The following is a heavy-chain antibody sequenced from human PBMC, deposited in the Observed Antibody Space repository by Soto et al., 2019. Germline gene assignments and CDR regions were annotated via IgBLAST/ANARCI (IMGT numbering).Heavy chain of an antibody. CDR1: GFSFAGYA. V-gene: IGHV3-23*01. CDR3: AKTESFNGYYNAFDS. CDR2: VSGGGGST. D-gene: IGHD3-9*01. Sequence: GGSLRLSCAASGFSFAGYAVAWVRQDPGKGLEWVSTVSGGGGSTYYADSVKGRFTISRDNSGNTVYLQMNSLNAGDTALYYCAKTESFNGYYNAFDSWGQGTRVTVSS. J-gene: IGHJ4*02.